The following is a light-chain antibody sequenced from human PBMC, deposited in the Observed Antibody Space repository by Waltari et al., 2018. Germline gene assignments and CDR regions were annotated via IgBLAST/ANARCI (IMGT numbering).Light chain of an antibody. Sequence: QLVLTQSPSASASLGASVRLTCTLDSGHTSNIIAWHQQQPEKGPRYLMKVNRDGSHSKGDEMPDRFSGSGSGAERYLTISNVQSEDEADYYCQTGGHGTWVFGGGTKLTVL. J-gene: IGLJ3*02. CDR2: VNRDGSH. V-gene: IGLV4-69*01. CDR3: QTGGHGTWV. CDR1: SGHTSNI.